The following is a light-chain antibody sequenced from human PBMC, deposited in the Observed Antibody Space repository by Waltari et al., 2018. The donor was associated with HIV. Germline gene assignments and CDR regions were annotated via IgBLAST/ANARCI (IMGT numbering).Light chain of an antibody. CDR3: QQYIGSPRT. CDR2: GAS. Sequence: ELALTQSPGTLSLSPGERATLSCRASQTISSTYLAWYQQKPGQATRLLIYGASSRATGIPDRFSGSGSGTDFTLTISSLEPEDCAVYYCQQYIGSPRTFGQGTKVELK. J-gene: IGKJ1*01. CDR1: QTISSTY. V-gene: IGKV3-20*01.